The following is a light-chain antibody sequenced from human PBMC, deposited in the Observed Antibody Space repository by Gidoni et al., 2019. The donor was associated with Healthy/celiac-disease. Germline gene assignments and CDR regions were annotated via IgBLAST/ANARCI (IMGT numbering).Light chain of an antibody. V-gene: IGKV2-24*01. CDR2: MIS. CDR1: QSLLHSEGPTY. CDR3: MQATQFPYS. J-gene: IGKJ2*03. Sequence: DIVMIQTPPSSLVTLGQPASIYCRSRQSLLHSEGPTYMSWLQQRPGQPPRLLIYMISNRFSGVPARFIGSGSGTDCPLKISRVEAEDVGVYYCMQATQFPYSFGQGTKLEIK.